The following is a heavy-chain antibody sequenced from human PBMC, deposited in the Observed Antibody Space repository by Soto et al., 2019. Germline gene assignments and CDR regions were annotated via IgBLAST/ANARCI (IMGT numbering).Heavy chain of an antibody. D-gene: IGHD3-22*01. J-gene: IGHJ4*02. Sequence: GGSLRLSCAASGSTFSSYGMHWVRQAPGKGLEWVAVISYDGSNKYYADSVKGRFTISRDNSKNTLYLQMNSLRAEDTAVYYCASSVATMIVVPLWGQGTLVTVSS. V-gene: IGHV3-30*03. CDR2: ISYDGSNK. CDR3: ASSVATMIVVPL. CDR1: GSTFSSYG.